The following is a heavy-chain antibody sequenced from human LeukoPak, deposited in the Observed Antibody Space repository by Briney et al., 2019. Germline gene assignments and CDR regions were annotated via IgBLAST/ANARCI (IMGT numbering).Heavy chain of an antibody. J-gene: IGHJ5*02. V-gene: IGHV4-39*06. CDR2: IHHSGST. D-gene: IGHD5/OR15-5a*01. CDR3: ARAGILSTGDYFDP. CDR1: GGSITSGTFY. Sequence: PSETLSLTCTVSGGSITSGTFYWGWTRQPPGKGLEWIGTIHHSGSTSSNPSLQRRATISVDTSNNQFPLKLSSVPAAATAVYYCARAGILSTGDYFDPWGQGTLVTVSS.